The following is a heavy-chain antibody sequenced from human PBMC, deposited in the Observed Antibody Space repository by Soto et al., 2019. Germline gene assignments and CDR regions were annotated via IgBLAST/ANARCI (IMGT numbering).Heavy chain of an antibody. CDR3: ATFWSGYPDFDY. CDR1: GYTLTELS. Sequence: QVQLVQSGAEVKKPGASVEVSCKVSGYTLTELSMHWVRQAPGKGLEWMGGFDPEDGETIYAQKFQGRVTMTEDTSTDPAYMELSSLRSEDTAVYYCATFWSGYPDFDYWGQGTLVTVSS. J-gene: IGHJ4*02. D-gene: IGHD3-3*01. CDR2: FDPEDGET. V-gene: IGHV1-24*01.